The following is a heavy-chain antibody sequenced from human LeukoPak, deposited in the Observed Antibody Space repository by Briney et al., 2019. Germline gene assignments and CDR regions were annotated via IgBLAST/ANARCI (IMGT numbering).Heavy chain of an antibody. D-gene: IGHD6-19*01. CDR2: IHYSGST. Sequence: SETLSLTCTVSGGSINSYYWSWIRQPPGKGLEWIGYIHYSGSTKYNPSLKSRVTISLDTSKTQFSLKLSSVTAADTAVYYCARARSSGWYRRYYYYMDVWGKGTTVTVSS. CDR3: ARARSSGWYRRYYYYMDV. CDR1: GGSINSYY. V-gene: IGHV4-59*01. J-gene: IGHJ6*03.